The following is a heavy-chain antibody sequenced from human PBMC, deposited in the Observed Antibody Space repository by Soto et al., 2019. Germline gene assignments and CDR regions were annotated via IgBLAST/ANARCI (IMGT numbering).Heavy chain of an antibody. CDR2: ISSSGSTI. CDR1: GFTFSSYE. CDR3: ATIGDSSGWYPFDY. Sequence: LRLSCAASGFTFSSYEMNWVRQAPGKGLEWVSYISSSGSTIYYADSVKGRFTISRDNAKNSLYLQMNSLRAEDTAVYYCATIGDSSGWYPFDYWGQGTLVTVSS. D-gene: IGHD6-19*01. V-gene: IGHV3-48*03. J-gene: IGHJ4*02.